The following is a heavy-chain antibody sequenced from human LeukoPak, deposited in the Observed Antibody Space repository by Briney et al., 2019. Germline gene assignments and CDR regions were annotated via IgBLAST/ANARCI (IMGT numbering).Heavy chain of an antibody. V-gene: IGHV1-2*06. CDR3: ASNIQLWLHRPDPFDI. CDR1: GYTFTGYY. J-gene: IGHJ3*02. Sequence: ASVKVSCKASGYTFTGYYMHWVRQAPGQGLEWMGRINPNSGGTNYAQKFQGRVTMTRDTSISTAYMELSRLRSDDTAVYYCASNIQLWLHRPDPFDIWGQGTMVTVSS. D-gene: IGHD5-18*01. CDR2: INPNSGGT.